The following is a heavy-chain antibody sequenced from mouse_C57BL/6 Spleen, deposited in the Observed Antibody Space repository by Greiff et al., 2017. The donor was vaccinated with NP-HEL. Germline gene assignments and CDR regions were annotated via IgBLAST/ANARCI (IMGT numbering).Heavy chain of an antibody. V-gene: IGHV1-18*01. J-gene: IGHJ4*01. CDR1: GYTFTDYN. CDR3: ARSRGYGSSSYYAMDY. CDR2: INPNNGGT. Sequence: VQLQQSGPELVKPGASVKIPCKASGYTFTDYNMDWVKQSHGKSLEWIGDINPNNGGTIYNQKFKGKATLTVDKSSSTAYMELRSLTSEDTAVYYCARSRGYGSSSYYAMDYWGQGTSVTVSS. D-gene: IGHD1-1*01.